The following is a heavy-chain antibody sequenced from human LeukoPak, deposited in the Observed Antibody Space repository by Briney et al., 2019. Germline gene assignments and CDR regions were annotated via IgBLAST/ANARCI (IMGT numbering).Heavy chain of an antibody. D-gene: IGHD1-1*01. CDR3: AKERSGFNFDY. J-gene: IGHJ4*02. V-gene: IGHV3-33*06. CDR1: GFTFSSYG. Sequence: GRSLRLSCAASGFTFSSYGMHWVRQAPGKGLEWVAVIWYDGSNKYYAASVKGRFTISRDNSKNTLYLQMNSLRAEDTAVYYCAKERSGFNFDYWGQGTLVTVSS. CDR2: IWYDGSNK.